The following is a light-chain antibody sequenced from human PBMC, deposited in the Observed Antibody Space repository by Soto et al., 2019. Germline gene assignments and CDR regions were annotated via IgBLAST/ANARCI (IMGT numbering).Light chain of an antibody. V-gene: IGKV3-15*01. CDR3: QHYNYWPPYT. J-gene: IGKJ2*01. CDR1: QSVSAN. Sequence: EIVMTQSPATLSVSPGERATLSCRASQSVSANVAWYQQKPGQAPRLLIYGASVRATGIPARFSGIGSGTEFTLTISSLQSEDVAVYYCQHYNYWPPYTFGQGTKLEIK. CDR2: GAS.